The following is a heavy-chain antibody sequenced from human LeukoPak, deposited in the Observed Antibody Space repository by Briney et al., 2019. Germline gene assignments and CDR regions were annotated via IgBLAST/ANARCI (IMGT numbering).Heavy chain of an antibody. Sequence: GGSLRLSCAASGFTFDDYGMSWVRQAPGKGLEWVPGINWNGGSTGYADSVKGRFTISRDNAKNSLYLQMNSLRAEDTALYYCARGLSLSGYDHMFDYWGQGTLVTVSS. V-gene: IGHV3-20*04. CDR2: INWNGGST. D-gene: IGHD5-12*01. CDR1: GFTFDDYG. CDR3: ARGLSLSGYDHMFDY. J-gene: IGHJ4*02.